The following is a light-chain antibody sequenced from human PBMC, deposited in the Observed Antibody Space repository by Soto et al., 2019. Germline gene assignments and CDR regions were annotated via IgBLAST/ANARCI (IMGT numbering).Light chain of an antibody. CDR1: QPISRY. CDR3: QQYNNWPPT. V-gene: IGKV1-9*01. J-gene: IGKJ1*01. CDR2: AAS. Sequence: DIQLTQSPSSLAASVGDRVTITCRSSQPISRYLNWYQQTPGQAPNLLIFAASNLQSGVTSRFSGSGSGTEFTLTISSLQSEDFAVYYCQQYNNWPPTVGQGTQVEIK.